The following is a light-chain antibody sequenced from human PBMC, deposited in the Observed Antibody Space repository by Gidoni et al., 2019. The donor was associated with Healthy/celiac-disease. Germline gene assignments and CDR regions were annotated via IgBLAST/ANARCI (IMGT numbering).Light chain of an antibody. J-gene: IGKJ2*01. V-gene: IGKV1-5*03. CDR2: KAS. CDR3: LQYNSYSYT. Sequence: DIQMNQSPSTLSASVGDRVTITCRASQSISSWLAWYQQKPGKAPKLLIYKASSLESGVPSRFSGSGSGTEFTLTISSLQPDDFATYYCLQYNSYSYTFGQGTKLEIK. CDR1: QSISSW.